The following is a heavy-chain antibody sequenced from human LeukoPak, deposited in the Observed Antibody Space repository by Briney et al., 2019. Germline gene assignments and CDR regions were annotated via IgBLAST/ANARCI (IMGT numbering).Heavy chain of an antibody. J-gene: IGHJ5*02. CDR2: TYYRSTWYN. Sequence: SQTLSLTCAISGDIVSSNSVTWHWIRQSPSRGLEWLGRTYYRSTWYNDYAVSVRGRITVNPDTSKNQFSLHLNSVTPEDTAVYYCARRLTQYDCFDPWGQGILVTVSS. V-gene: IGHV6-1*01. CDR3: ARRLTQYDCFDP. D-gene: IGHD2-2*01. CDR1: GDIVSSNSVT.